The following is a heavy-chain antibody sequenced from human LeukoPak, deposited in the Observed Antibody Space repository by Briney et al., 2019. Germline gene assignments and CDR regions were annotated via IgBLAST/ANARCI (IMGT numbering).Heavy chain of an antibody. CDR3: ARGGDIVVVPALGNGMDV. J-gene: IGHJ6*02. CDR2: INHSGST. V-gene: IGHV4-34*01. CDR1: GFTLSDYY. Sequence: GSLRLSCVASGFTLSDYYMSWIRQPPGKGLEWIGEINHSGSTNYNPSLKSRVTISVDTSKNQFSLKLSSVTAADTAVYYCARGGDIVVVPALGNGMDVWGQGTTVTVSS. D-gene: IGHD2-2*01.